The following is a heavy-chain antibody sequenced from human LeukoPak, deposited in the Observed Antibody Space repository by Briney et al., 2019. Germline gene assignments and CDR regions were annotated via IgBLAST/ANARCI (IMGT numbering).Heavy chain of an antibody. D-gene: IGHD6-13*01. CDR2: INHSGST. V-gene: IGHV4-34*01. J-gene: IGHJ4*02. CDR1: GGSFSGYH. CDR3: ARVAAAGNYYFDY. Sequence: SETLSLTCAVYGGSFSGYHWSWIRQPPGKGLEWIGEINHSGSTNYNPSLKSRVTISIDTSKNQFSLKLSSVTAADTAVYFCARVAAAGNYYFDYWGQGTLVTVSS.